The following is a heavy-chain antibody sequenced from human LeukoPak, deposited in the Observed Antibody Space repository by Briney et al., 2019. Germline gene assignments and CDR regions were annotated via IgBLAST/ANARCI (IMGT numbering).Heavy chain of an antibody. J-gene: IGHJ4*02. V-gene: IGHV4-31*03. Sequence: SQTLSLTCTVSGGSISSGGYYWSWIRQHPGKGLEWIGYIYYSGSTYYNPSLKSRVTISVDTSKNQLSLKLSSVTAADTAVYYCARGVYDFWSGYFDYWGQGTLVTVSS. CDR2: IYYSGST. D-gene: IGHD3-3*01. CDR3: ARGVYDFWSGYFDY. CDR1: GGSISSGGYY.